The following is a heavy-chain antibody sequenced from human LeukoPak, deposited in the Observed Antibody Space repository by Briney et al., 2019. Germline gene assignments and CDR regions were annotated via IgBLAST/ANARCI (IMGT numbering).Heavy chain of an antibody. CDR3: ARGSSGYYCDHFQT. CDR1: GFTFSNYW. Sequence: GVSLRLSCAASGFTFSNYWMIWIRQAPGMGLEWVANIKQDGTEKYYVDSVEGRFTVYRDNTKNSLFLQMDSLRAEDTAVYYCARGSSGYYCDHFQTWGQGSLVTVSS. CDR2: IKQDGTEK. D-gene: IGHD3-22*01. J-gene: IGHJ1*01. V-gene: IGHV3-7*01.